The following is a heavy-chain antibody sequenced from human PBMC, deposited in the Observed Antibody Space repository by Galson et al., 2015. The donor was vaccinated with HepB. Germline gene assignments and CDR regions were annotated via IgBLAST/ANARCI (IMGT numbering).Heavy chain of an antibody. CDR3: ARERRVCSGGSCPNAFDI. CDR2: INPNSGGT. Sequence: SVKVSCKASGYTFTGYHMHWVRQAPGQGLEWMGWINPNSGGTNYAQKFQGRVTMTRDTSISTAYMELSRLRSDDTAVYYCARERRVCSGGSCPNAFDIWGQGTMVTVSS. CDR1: GYTFTGYH. J-gene: IGHJ3*02. V-gene: IGHV1-2*02. D-gene: IGHD2-15*01.